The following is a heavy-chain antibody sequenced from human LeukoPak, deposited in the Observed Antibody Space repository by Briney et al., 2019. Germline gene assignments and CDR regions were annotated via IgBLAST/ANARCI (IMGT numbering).Heavy chain of an antibody. CDR1: GYTFTSYG. CDR3: ARALYCSGGSCYSGSIDS. D-gene: IGHD2-15*01. J-gene: IGHJ4*02. CDR2: ISAYNGNT. Sequence: ASVKVSCKASGYTFTSYGITWVRQAPGQGLECMGWISAYNGNTNYAQKLQGRVTMTTDTSTSTAYMELRSLRSDDTAVYYCARALYCSGGSCYSGSIDSWGQGTLVTVSS. V-gene: IGHV1-18*01.